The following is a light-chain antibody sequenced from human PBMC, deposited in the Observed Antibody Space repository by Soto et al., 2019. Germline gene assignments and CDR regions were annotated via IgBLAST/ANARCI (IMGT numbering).Light chain of an antibody. Sequence: SYELTQPPSVSVSPGQTASITCSGDKLGDKYACWYQQKPGQFPVLVNYQDSKRPSGIPERFSGSNSGNTATLTISGTQAMDEADYYCQAWDSSTVVFGGGTKLTVL. CDR1: KLGDKY. CDR2: QDS. CDR3: QAWDSSTVV. V-gene: IGLV3-1*01. J-gene: IGLJ2*01.